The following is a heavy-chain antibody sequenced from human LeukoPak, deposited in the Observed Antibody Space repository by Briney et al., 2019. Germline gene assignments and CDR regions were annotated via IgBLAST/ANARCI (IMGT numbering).Heavy chain of an antibody. CDR2: INPSGGST. V-gene: IGHV1-46*01. J-gene: IGHJ4*02. D-gene: IGHD3-22*01. Sequence: ASVKVSCKASGYTFTSYYMHWVRQAPGQGLEWMGIINPSGGSTSYAQKFQGRVTMTRDMSTSTVYMELSSLRSEDTAVYYCARDTEITMKPSYYFDYWGQGSLVTVSS. CDR1: GYTFTSYY. CDR3: ARDTEITMKPSYYFDY.